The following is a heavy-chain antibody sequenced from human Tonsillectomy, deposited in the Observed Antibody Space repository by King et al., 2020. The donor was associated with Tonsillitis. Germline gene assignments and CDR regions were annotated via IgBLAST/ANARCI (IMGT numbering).Heavy chain of an antibody. CDR1: GFTFSSYE. CDR2: ISSGASTI. Sequence: VQLVESGGGLVQPGGSLRLSCAASGFTFSSYEMNWVRQAPGKGLEWVSYISSGASTIYYADSVKGRFSISRDNAKNSLYLQMNSLRAEDTAVYYCARGSSSWYVAWDYWGQGTLVTVSS. CDR3: ARGSSSWYVAWDY. J-gene: IGHJ4*02. V-gene: IGHV3-48*03. D-gene: IGHD6-13*01.